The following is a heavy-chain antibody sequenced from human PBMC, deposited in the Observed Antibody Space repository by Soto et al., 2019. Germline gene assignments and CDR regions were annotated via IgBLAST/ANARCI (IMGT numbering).Heavy chain of an antibody. CDR1: GFTFSSYA. D-gene: IGHD2-2*01. CDR3: ARAPAPDISRHFDY. CDR2: ISYDGSNK. J-gene: IGHJ4*02. Sequence: GGSLRLSCAASGFTFSSYAMHWVRQAPGKGLEWVAVISYDGSNKYYADSVKGRFTISRDNSKNTLYLQMNSLRAEDTAVYYWARAPAPDISRHFDYWGQGTLVTVSS. V-gene: IGHV3-30-3*01.